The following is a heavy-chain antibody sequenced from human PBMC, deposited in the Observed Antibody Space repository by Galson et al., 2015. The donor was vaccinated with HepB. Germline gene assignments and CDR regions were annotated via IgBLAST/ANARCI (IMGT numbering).Heavy chain of an antibody. J-gene: IGHJ4*02. D-gene: IGHD5-24*01. V-gene: IGHV1-18*01. CDR1: GYTSTTYG. Sequence: SVQVPCKASGYTSTTYGPHWVRKSPGQGLEWMGRINTYNGKTDYAQNFQGSVTMTTDTSTSTAYMEMKSLRSDDTAMYYCARGGMATLGGPTFDFWGQGTLVTVSS. CDR2: INTYNGKT. CDR3: ARGGMATLGGPTFDF.